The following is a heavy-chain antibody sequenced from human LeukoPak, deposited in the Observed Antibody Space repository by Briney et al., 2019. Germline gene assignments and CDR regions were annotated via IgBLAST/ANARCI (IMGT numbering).Heavy chain of an antibody. CDR1: GFTFSSSA. CDR2: IDDNGRAT. V-gene: IGHV3-64D*09. Sequence: GGSLRLSCSASGFTFSSSAMHWVRQAPGKGLEYVSGIDDNGRATHYGDSLKGRFTISRDNSKNTLYLQMSTLTTEDTAIYYCVNDVSGSYTFDYWGQGTLVTVSS. D-gene: IGHD1-26*01. J-gene: IGHJ4*02. CDR3: VNDVSGSYTFDY.